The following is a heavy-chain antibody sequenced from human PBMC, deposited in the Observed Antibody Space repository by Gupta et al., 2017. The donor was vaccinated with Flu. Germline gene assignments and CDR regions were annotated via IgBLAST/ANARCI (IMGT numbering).Heavy chain of an antibody. CDR1: FNFSRYG. CDR2: ISDDGVSK. D-gene: IGHD2-21*01. V-gene: IGHV3-30*18. Sequence: FNFSRYGMHWVRQIPGKGLDWVAVISDDGVSKYYADSVEGRFTISRDNSKDTVFLQLSSVRAEDTAIYYCAKSTHGVVIATLVFDYWSQGTLVTVSS. J-gene: IGHJ4*02. CDR3: AKSTHGVVIATLVFDY.